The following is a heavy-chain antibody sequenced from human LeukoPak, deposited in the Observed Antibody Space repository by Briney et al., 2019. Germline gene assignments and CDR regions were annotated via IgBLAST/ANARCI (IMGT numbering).Heavy chain of an antibody. CDR1: GYSFTSYW. J-gene: IGHJ4*02. V-gene: IGHV5-51*01. D-gene: IGHD6-13*01. CDR2: IYPGDSDT. Sequence: GESLKISCKGSGYSFTSYWIGWVRQMPGKGLEWMGIIYPGDSDTRYSPSFQGQVTISADKSISTAYLQWSSLKASDTAMYYCARTRGIAAAGQPPLDFDYWGQGTLVTVSS. CDR3: ARTRGIAAAGQPPLDFDY.